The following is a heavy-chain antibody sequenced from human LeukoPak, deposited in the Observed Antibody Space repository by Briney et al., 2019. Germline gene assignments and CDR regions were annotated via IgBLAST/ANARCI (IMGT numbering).Heavy chain of an antibody. V-gene: IGHV4-30-4*01. D-gene: IGHD4-17*01. J-gene: IGHJ4*02. CDR1: GGSISSGDYY. CDR2: IYYSGST. CDR3: ASSAGLAPYDYGLFDY. Sequence: SETLSLTCTVSGGSISSGDYYWSWIRQPPGKGLEWIGYIYYSGSTNYNPSLKSRVTISVDTSKNQFSLKLSSVTAADTAVYYCASSAGLAPYDYGLFDYWGQGTLVTVSS.